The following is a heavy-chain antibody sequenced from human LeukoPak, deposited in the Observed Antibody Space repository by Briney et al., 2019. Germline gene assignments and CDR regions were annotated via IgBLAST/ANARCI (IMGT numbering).Heavy chain of an antibody. CDR1: GGSISSSSYY. V-gene: IGHV4-39*07. D-gene: IGHD6-6*01. CDR3: ARGRQLGRVFDY. CDR2: IYYSGST. J-gene: IGHJ4*02. Sequence: SETLSLTCTVSGGSISSSSYYWGWIRQPPGKGLEWIGSIYYSGSTYYNPSLRSRVTISVDTSKNQFSLKLSSVTAADTAVYYCARGRQLGRVFDYWGQGTLVTVSS.